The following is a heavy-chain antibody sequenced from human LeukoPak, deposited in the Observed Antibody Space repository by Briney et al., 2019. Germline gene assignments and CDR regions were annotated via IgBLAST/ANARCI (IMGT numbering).Heavy chain of an antibody. CDR3: AGDSPGYLAYDS. D-gene: IGHD1-1*01. V-gene: IGHV3-7*01. CDR1: GFTFSSYG. J-gene: IGHJ4*02. CDR2: IKEDGSAT. Sequence: PGGSLRLSCAASGFTFSSYGLHWVRQAPGKGLEWVANIKEDGSATYYVDSVKGRFTISRDNAKKSLYLQMNSLRAEDTAVYYCAGDSPGYLAYDSWGQGTLVTVAS.